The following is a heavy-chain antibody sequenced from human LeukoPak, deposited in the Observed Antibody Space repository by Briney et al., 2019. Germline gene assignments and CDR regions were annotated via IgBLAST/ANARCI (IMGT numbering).Heavy chain of an antibody. D-gene: IGHD3-22*01. CDR2: IYYSGST. Sequence: SETLSLTCTVSGGSISSYYWSWIRQPPGKGLEWIGYIYYSGSTNYNPSLKSRVTISVDTSKNQFSLKLSSMTAADTAVYYCARSGSYYYDSSGSFFDYWGQGTLVTVSS. CDR3: ARSGSYYYDSSGSFFDY. J-gene: IGHJ4*02. V-gene: IGHV4-59*01. CDR1: GGSISSYY.